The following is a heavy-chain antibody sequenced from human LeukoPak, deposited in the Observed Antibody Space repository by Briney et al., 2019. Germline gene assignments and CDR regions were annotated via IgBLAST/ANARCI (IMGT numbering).Heavy chain of an antibody. V-gene: IGHV4-4*08. CDR3: ARGSIAARPY. D-gene: IGHD6-6*01. CDR2: LFNSGST. J-gene: IGHJ4*02. CDR1: GGSMSSYY. Sequence: SETLSLTCTVSGGSMSSYYWSWIRQPPGKGLEWIGYLFNSGSTNYNPSLKSRVTISVDTSKNQFSLKLSSVTAADTAVYYCARGSIAARPYWGQGTLVTVSS.